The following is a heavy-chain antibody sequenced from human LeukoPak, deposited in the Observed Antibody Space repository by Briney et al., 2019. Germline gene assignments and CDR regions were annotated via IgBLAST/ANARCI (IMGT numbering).Heavy chain of an antibody. CDR1: GGSISSSSYY. V-gene: IGHV4-39*01. D-gene: IGHD3-22*01. Sequence: PSEPLSLTCTVSGGSISSSSYYWGWIRQPPGRGLEWIGRIYYIGSPHFNPSLKSRVTLSVDTSKNQFSLKLSSVTAADTAVYYCARQSAYYYDSSGYGYWGQGTLVTVSS. J-gene: IGHJ4*02. CDR3: ARQSAYYYDSSGYGY. CDR2: IYYIGSP.